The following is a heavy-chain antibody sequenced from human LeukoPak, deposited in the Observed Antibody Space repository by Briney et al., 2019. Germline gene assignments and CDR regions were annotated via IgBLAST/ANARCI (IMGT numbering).Heavy chain of an antibody. CDR2: IREDGGKQ. D-gene: IGHD2-21*02. CDR3: AKDIPGGGDDY. CDR1: GFTFSSYA. V-gene: IGHV3-7*01. Sequence: GGSLRLSCAASGFTFSSYAMSWVRQAPGKGLEWVANIREDGGKQNYVDSVKGRFTISRDNAKSSVYLQLNSLRADDTAIYYCAKDIPGGGDDYWGQGTLVTVSS. J-gene: IGHJ4*02.